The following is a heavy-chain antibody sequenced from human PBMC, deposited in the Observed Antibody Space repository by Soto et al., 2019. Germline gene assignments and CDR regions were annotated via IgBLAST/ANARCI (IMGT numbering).Heavy chain of an antibody. D-gene: IGHD3-10*01. V-gene: IGHV1-3*01. CDR3: ARKDYYGSGIYYFDY. CDR2: INAANGDT. CDR1: GYTFNKYP. J-gene: IGHJ4*02. Sequence: WASVKVSCKASGYTFNKYPMHWVRQAPGQGLEWMGWINAANGDTGYSQKFQGRVTLTRDTSASTAYMELSSLRSEDTAVYYCARKDYYGSGIYYFDYWGQGTLVTVSS.